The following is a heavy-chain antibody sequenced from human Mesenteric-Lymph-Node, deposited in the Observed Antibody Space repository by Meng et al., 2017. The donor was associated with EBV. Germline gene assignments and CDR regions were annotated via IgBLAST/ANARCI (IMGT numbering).Heavy chain of an antibody. CDR3: AREGIYSGYDAYAFDI. D-gene: IGHD5-12*01. J-gene: IGHJ3*02. Sequence: QAQLWLLWVEVGKPGASVKVSCQASGYTFSGNFIHWVRQAPGHGPEWMGRINPLSGGTNYGKNFQGRVSMTRDTSITTAYMELTRLRSDDTAVYYCAREGIYSGYDAYAFDIWGQGTMVTVSS. CDR1: GYTFSGNF. CDR2: INPLSGGT. V-gene: IGHV1-2*06.